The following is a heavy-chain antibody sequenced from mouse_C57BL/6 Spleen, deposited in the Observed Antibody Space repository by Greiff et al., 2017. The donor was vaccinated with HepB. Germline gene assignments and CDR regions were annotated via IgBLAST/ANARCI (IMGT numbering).Heavy chain of an antibody. CDR2: ISDGGSYT. CDR3: AGDGIGLYAMDY. CDR1: GFTFSSYA. V-gene: IGHV5-4*01. D-gene: IGHD2-14*01. J-gene: IGHJ4*01. Sequence: EVMLVESGGGLVKPGGSLKLSCAASGFTFSSYAMSWVRQTPEKRLEWVATISDGGSYTYYPDNVKGRFTISRDNAKNNLYLQMSHLKSEDTAMYYCAGDGIGLYAMDYWGQGTSVTVSS.